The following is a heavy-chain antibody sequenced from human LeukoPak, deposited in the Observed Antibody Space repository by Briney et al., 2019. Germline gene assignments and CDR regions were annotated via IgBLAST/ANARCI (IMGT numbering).Heavy chain of an antibody. D-gene: IGHD6-19*01. CDR3: ANNSGVAVAGFFDN. Sequence: PGGSLRLSCAASGFTFDSYAMTWVRQAPGKGLEWVSTVTASGAGTYFADSVKGRFTISRDNSKNTLYLQLNSLRAEDTAIYYCANNSGVAVAGFFDNWGQGTLVTVSS. CDR2: VTASGAGT. V-gene: IGHV3-23*01. CDR1: GFTFDSYA. J-gene: IGHJ4*02.